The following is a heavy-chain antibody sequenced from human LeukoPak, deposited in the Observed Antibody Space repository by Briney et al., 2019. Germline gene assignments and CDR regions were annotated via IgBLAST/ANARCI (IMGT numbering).Heavy chain of an antibody. V-gene: IGHV1-18*04. CDR3: ARVLAVAGPTDY. D-gene: IGHD6-19*01. CDR2: ISAYNGNT. CDR1: GYTFTNYY. Sequence: ASVKVSCKASGYTFTNYYMHWVRQAPGQGLEWMGWISAYNGNTNYAQKLQGRVTMTTDTSTSTAYMELRSLRSDDTAVYYCARVLAVAGPTDYWGQGTLVTVSS. J-gene: IGHJ4*02.